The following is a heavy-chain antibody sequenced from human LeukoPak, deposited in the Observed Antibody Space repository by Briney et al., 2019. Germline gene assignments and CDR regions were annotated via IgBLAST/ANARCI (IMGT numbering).Heavy chain of an antibody. J-gene: IGHJ4*02. CDR3: ARDLYYYGSGSYPFDY. Sequence: ASVKVSCKASGYTFTSYGISWVRQAPGQGLERMGWISAYNGNTNYAQKLQGRVTMTTDTSTSTAYMELRSLRSDDTAVYYCARDLYYYGSGSYPFDYWGQGTLVTVSS. CDR2: ISAYNGNT. V-gene: IGHV1-18*01. D-gene: IGHD3-10*01. CDR1: GYTFTSYG.